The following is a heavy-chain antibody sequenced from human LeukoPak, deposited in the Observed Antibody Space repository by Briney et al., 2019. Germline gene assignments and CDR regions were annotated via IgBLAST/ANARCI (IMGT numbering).Heavy chain of an antibody. Sequence: CAASGFTLSEYGMHWVRQAPGKGVEGVAFIRYDGNKKYYIDSVRGRFTTSRDNSMNTVSLQMNSLRTEDTAVYYCARNAHSFDSSGYYFHFWGQGTLVTVSS. V-gene: IGHV3-30*02. CDR2: IRYDGNKK. D-gene: IGHD3-22*01. J-gene: IGHJ4*02. CDR3: ARNAHSFDSSGYYFHF. CDR1: GFTLSEYG.